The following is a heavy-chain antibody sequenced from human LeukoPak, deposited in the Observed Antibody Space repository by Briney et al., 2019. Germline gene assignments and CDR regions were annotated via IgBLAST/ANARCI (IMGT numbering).Heavy chain of an antibody. V-gene: IGHV3-23*01. CDR2: ISGSGGST. D-gene: IGHD2-8*01. CDR1: GFTFSSYA. Sequence: PGGSLRLSCAASGFTFSSYAMSWVRQAPGKGLEWVSAISGSGGSTYYADSVKGRFTISRDNSKNTLYLQMNSLRAEDTAVYYCAKDRCNNGIGCYYYYMDLWGKGTTVTISS. CDR3: AKDRCNNGIGCYYYYMDL. J-gene: IGHJ6*03.